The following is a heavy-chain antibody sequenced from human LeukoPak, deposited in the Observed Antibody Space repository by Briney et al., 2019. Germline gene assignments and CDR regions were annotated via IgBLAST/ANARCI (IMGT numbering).Heavy chain of an antibody. CDR1: GGSISSYY. CDR3: ARVPLHGDYETRNAFDI. V-gene: IGHV4-59*01. D-gene: IGHD4-17*01. CDR2: IYYSGST. J-gene: IGHJ3*02. Sequence: SETLSLTCTVSGGSISSYYWSWIRQPPGKGLEWIGYIYYSGSTNYNPSLKSRVTISVDTSKNQFSLKLSSVTAADTAVYYCARVPLHGDYETRNAFDIWGQGTMVTVSS.